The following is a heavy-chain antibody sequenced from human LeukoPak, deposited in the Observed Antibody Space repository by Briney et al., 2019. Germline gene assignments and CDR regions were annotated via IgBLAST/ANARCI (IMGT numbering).Heavy chain of an antibody. D-gene: IGHD1-26*01. CDR2: IYYTGST. CDR3: ARDSIEGNYYQLYAFDL. Sequence: PSDTLSLTCTVSGGSVSSHYWSWIRQPPGKGLEWIGVIYYTGSTNHNPSLKSRVTISVDTSENQFSLRLSSVTAADTAVYYCARDSIEGNYYQLYAFDLWGQGTMVTVSS. CDR1: GGSVSSHY. V-gene: IGHV4-59*02. J-gene: IGHJ3*01.